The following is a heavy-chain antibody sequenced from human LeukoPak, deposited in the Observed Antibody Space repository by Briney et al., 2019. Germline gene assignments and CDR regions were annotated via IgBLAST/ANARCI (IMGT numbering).Heavy chain of an antibody. CDR1: GGSISIGYY. V-gene: IGHV4-38-2*02. D-gene: IGHD6-13*01. CDR3: ARVIRNSSSWYNYFDY. CDR2: IYHSGST. Sequence: PSETLSLTCTVSGGSISIGYYWGWIRQPPGKGLEWIGSIYHSGSTYYNPSLKGRVTISVDTSKNQFSLKLRSVTAAAKAVYYCARVIRNSSSWYNYFDYWGQGTLVTVSS. J-gene: IGHJ4*02.